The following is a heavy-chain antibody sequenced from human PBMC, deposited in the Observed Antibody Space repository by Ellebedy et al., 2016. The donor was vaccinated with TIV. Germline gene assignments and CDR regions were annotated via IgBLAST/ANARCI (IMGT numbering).Heavy chain of an antibody. Sequence: SETLSLTCTVSGGSLRTSYWSWIRQSPGKGLEWMGNIYYSGSTNYNPFFKNRVTISMDMSTNQLSLRLNSVTAADTAVYFCAREVTGTVYYFDYWGQGTLVTVSS. J-gene: IGHJ4*02. CDR1: GGSLRTSY. D-gene: IGHD6-19*01. CDR2: IYYSGST. CDR3: AREVTGTVYYFDY. V-gene: IGHV4-59*01.